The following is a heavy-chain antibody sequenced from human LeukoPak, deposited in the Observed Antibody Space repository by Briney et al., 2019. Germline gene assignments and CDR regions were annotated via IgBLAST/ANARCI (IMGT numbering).Heavy chain of an antibody. V-gene: IGHV4-39*01. D-gene: IGHD6-6*01. CDR2: IYYTETT. CDR3: ASAYSSSSFDY. Sequence: SETLSLTCTVSGASISSSNYYLGWIRQPPGKGLEWIASIYYTETTFYNPSLKSRVTISVDTSRNQFSLKLNSVSAADTAVYFCASAYSSSSFDYWGQGALVTVSS. J-gene: IGHJ4*02. CDR1: GASISSSNYY.